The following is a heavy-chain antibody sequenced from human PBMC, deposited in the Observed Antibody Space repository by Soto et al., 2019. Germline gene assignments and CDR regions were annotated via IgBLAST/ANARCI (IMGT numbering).Heavy chain of an antibody. J-gene: IGHJ6*02. CDR1: GYTFTSYA. D-gene: IGHD3-9*01. CDR2: INAGNGNT. CDR3: ARTPAILTGYYYYYGMDG. V-gene: IGHV1-3*01. Sequence: ASVKVSCKASGYTFTSYAMHWVRQAPGQRLEWMGWINAGNGNTKYSQKFQGRVTITRDTSASTAYMELSSLRSEDTAVYYCARTPAILTGYYYYYGMDGWGQGTTVTVSS.